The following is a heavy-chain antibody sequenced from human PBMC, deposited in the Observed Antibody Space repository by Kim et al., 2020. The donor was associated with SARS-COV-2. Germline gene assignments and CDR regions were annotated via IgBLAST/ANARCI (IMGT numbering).Heavy chain of an antibody. CDR3: ASSYGSGSDWFDP. D-gene: IGHD3-10*01. CDR2: INPNSGGT. CDR1: GYTFTGYY. J-gene: IGHJ5*02. V-gene: IGHV1-2*06. Sequence: ASVKVSCKASGYTFTGYYMHWVRQAPGQGLEWMGRINPNSGGTNYAQKFQGRVTMTRDTSISTAYMELSRLRSDDTAVYYCASSYGSGSDWFDPWGQGTLVTVSS.